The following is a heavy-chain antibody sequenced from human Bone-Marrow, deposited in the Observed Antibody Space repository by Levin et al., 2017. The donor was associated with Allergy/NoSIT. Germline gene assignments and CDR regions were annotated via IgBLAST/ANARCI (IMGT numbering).Heavy chain of an antibody. V-gene: IGHV3-23*01. CDR3: AKVGSGWFRNKLDS. D-gene: IGHD6-19*01. Sequence: SRGALKISCAASGFTFRTYAMSWVRQAPGKGLEWLSGISGSGAGTFYADSVKGRFNISKDNSKNMVYLQLNSLRVEDTAVYYCAKVGSGWFRNKLDSWGQGTLVTVSS. CDR2: ISGSGAGT. J-gene: IGHJ4*02. CDR1: GFTFRTYA.